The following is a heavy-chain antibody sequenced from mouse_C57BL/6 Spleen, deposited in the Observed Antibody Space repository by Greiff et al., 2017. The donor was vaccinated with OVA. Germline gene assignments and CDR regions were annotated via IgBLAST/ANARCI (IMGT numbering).Heavy chain of an antibody. V-gene: IGHV1-64*01. J-gene: IGHJ2*01. CDR2: IHPNSGST. CDR3: ARAGADTVVGEYYFDY. D-gene: IGHD1-1*01. Sequence: QVQLQQPGAELVKPGASVKLSCKASGYTFTSYWMHWVKQRPGQGLEWIGMIHPNSGSTNYNEKFKSKATLTVDKSSSTAYMQLSSLTSEDSAVYYCARAGADTVVGEYYFDYWGQGTTLTVSS. CDR1: GYTFTSYW.